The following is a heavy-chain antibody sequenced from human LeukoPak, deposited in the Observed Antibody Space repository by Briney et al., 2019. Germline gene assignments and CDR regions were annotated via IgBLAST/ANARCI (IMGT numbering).Heavy chain of an antibody. V-gene: IGHV4-34*01. CDR1: GGSFIGYY. J-gene: IGHJ4*02. CDR2: INHSGGA. CDR3: ARVPLRFLEPFDY. D-gene: IGHD3-3*01. Sequence: SETLSLTCAVYGGSFIGYYWSWIRQPPGKGLEWIGEINHSGGANYNPSLKCRVTISADTSKSQFSLKLGSVTAADTAVYYCARVPLRFLEPFDYWGQGTLVTVSS.